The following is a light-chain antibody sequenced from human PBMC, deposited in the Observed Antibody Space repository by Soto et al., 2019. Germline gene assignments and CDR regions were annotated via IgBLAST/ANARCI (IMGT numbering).Light chain of an antibody. CDR2: DAS. CDR3: QQRSNWPSVT. V-gene: IGKV3-11*01. CDR1: QSVSSY. Sequence: EIVLTQSPATLSLSPGERATLSCRASQSVSSYLAWYQQQPGQAPRLLIYDASNMATGIPARFSGSGSGTDFSLTISSLEPEDFANYYCQQRSNWPSVTFGGGTKVEIK. J-gene: IGKJ4*01.